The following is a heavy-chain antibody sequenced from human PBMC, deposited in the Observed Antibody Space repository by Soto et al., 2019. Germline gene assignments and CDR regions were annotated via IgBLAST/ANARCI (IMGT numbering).Heavy chain of an antibody. J-gene: IGHJ4*02. Sequence: QLQLQESGSGLVKPSQTLSLTCAVSGGSISSGGYSWSWIRQPPGKGLEWIGYIYHSGSTYYNPSLKSRVTISVDRSKNQISLKLSSVTAADTAVYYCARDGSGSYYYYFDYWGQGTLVTVSS. CDR2: IYHSGST. D-gene: IGHD3-10*01. CDR3: ARDGSGSYYYYFDY. CDR1: GGSISSGGYS. V-gene: IGHV4-30-2*01.